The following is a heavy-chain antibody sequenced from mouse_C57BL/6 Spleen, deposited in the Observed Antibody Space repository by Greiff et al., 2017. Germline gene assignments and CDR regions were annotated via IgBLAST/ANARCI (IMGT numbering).Heavy chain of an antibody. D-gene: IGHD2-4*01. CDR1: GYTFTSYW. V-gene: IGHV1-64*01. J-gene: IGHJ4*01. CDR3: ASKVYYDYDRYYAMDY. CDR2: IHPNSGST. Sequence: VQLQQPGAELVKPGASVTLSCKASGYTFTSYWMHWVKQRPGQGLEWIGMIHPNSGSTNYNEKFKSKATLTVDKSSSTAYMQLSSLTSEDSAVYYCASKVYYDYDRYYAMDYWGQGTSVTVSS.